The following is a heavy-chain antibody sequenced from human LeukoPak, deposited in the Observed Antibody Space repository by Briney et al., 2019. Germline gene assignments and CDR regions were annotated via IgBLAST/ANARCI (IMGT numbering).Heavy chain of an antibody. V-gene: IGHV1-2*02. CDR2: INPNSGGT. J-gene: IGHJ4*02. CDR3: ARDLYGGTSATFDY. Sequence: ASVRVSCKASGYTFTGYYMHWVRQAPGQGLEWMGWINPNSGGTYYAQKFQGRVTMTSDTSISTAYMELSRLRSDNTAVYYCARDLYGGTSATFDYWGQGTLVTVSS. D-gene: IGHD4-23*01. CDR1: GYTFTGYY.